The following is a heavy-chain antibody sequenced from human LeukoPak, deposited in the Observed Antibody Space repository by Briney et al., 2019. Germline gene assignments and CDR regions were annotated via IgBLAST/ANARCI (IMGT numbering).Heavy chain of an antibody. CDR1: GRSIGSSDSF. J-gene: IGHJ6*03. CDR3: ARGPDYSDYYYSYYMDV. V-gene: IGHV4-39*07. Sequence: PSETLSLTCTVSGRSIGSSDSFWGWIRQPPGKGLEWIGRICYSGTTYYNPSVKSRLTISVDTSKNHFSLKLTSVTAADTAVYFCARGPDYSDYYYSYYMDVWGKGTTVTVSS. D-gene: IGHD4-11*01. CDR2: ICYSGTT.